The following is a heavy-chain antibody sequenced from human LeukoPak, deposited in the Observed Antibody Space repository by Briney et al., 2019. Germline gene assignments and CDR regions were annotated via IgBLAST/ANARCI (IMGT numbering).Heavy chain of an antibody. V-gene: IGHV3-9*01. D-gene: IGHD6-13*01. CDR3: AKDIDSSSWEAFDI. J-gene: IGHJ3*02. CDR2: ISWNSGSI. Sequence: PGGSLRLSCEASGFTFDDYAMHWVRQAPGKGLEWVSGISWNSGSICYADSVKGRFTISRDNAKNSLYLQMNSLRAEDTALYCCAKDIDSSSWEAFDIWGQGTMVTVSS. CDR1: GFTFDDYA.